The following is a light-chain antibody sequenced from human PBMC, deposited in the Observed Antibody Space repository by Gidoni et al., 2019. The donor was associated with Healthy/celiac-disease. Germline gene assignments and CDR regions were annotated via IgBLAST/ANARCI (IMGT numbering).Light chain of an antibody. CDR1: QSISSY. J-gene: IGKJ1*01. Sequence: IQMTQSPSSLSASVGDRVTITCRASQSISSYLNWYQQKPGKAPKRLIYAASSLQSGGPARFSGSGSGTDFTLTISSLQHEDFATYYCQQSYSTRWTCGQGTKVEIK. CDR2: AAS. V-gene: IGKV1-39*01. CDR3: QQSYSTRWT.